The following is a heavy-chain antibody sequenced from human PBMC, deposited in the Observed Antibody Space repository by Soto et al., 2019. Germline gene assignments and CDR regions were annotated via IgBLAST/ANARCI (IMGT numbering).Heavy chain of an antibody. CDR3: AKDGGGDSPY. CDR2: ISYDGSNK. CDR1: GFTFSSYG. V-gene: IGHV3-30*18. Sequence: QVQLVESGGGVVQPGRSLRLSCAASGFTFSSYGMHWVRQAPGKGLEWVAVISYDGSNKYYADSVKGRFTISRDNSKNTLYLQMNSLRAEDTAVYYCAKDGGGDSPYWGQGTLVTVSS. D-gene: IGHD2-21*02. J-gene: IGHJ4*02.